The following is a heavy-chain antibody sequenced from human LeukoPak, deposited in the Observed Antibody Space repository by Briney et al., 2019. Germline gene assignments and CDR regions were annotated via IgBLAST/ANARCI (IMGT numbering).Heavy chain of an antibody. V-gene: IGHV4-59*01. Sequence: PSETLSLTCTVSGGSISSYYWSWIRQPPGKGLEWIGYLFYSGNTNSHPSLKSRVTISADTSKNQFSLRLNSVTAADTAVYFCGRVRTGNTGSPEYFEDWGQGTLVTVSS. CDR3: GRVRTGNTGSPEYFED. D-gene: IGHD5-12*01. CDR1: GGSISSYY. CDR2: LFYSGNT. J-gene: IGHJ1*01.